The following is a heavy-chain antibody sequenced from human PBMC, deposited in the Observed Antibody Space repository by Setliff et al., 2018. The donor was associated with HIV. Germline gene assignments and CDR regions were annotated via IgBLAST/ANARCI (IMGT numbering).Heavy chain of an antibody. CDR2: IYTSGST. D-gene: IGHD3-10*01. CDR3: ARRLNYYGSGNYPGAFDI. CDR1: GGSISSYY. J-gene: IGHJ3*02. Sequence: SETLSLTCSVSGGSISSYYWSWIRQPPGKGLEWIGYIYTSGSTNYNPSLKSRVTISVDTSKNQFSLKLSSVTAADTAVYYCARRLNYYGSGNYPGAFDIWGQGTMVTVSS. V-gene: IGHV4-4*09.